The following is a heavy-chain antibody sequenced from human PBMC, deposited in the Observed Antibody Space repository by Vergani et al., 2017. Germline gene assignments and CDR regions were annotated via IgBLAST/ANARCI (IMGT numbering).Heavy chain of an antibody. CDR2: MNPNSGNT. CDR1: GYTFTSYD. CDR3: ARGGYCSGGSCYGLVDY. Sequence: QVQLVQSGAEVKKPGASVKVSCKASGYTFTSYDIKWVRQATGQGLEWMGWMNPNSGNTGYAQKFQGRVTMTRNTSISTAYMELSSLRSEDTAVYYCARGGYCSGGSCYGLVDYWGQGTLVTVSS. V-gene: IGHV1-8*01. D-gene: IGHD2-15*01. J-gene: IGHJ4*02.